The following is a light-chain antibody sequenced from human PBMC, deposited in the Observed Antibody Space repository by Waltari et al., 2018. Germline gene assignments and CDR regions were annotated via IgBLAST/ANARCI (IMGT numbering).Light chain of an antibody. Sequence: QAGLTQPPSLSKGLRQTATPTCTGNNNNVAYQGAAWPQQHQGHPPKLLSYRDNNRPSGISERFSASRSGNTASLTITGLQPEDEADYYCSAWDSSLSAWLFGGGTKLTVL. V-gene: IGLV10-54*04. CDR1: NNNVAYQG. CDR2: RDN. CDR3: SAWDSSLSAWL. J-gene: IGLJ3*02.